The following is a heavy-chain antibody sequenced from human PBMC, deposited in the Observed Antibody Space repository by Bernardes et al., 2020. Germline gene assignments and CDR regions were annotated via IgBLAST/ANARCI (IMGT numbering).Heavy chain of an antibody. CDR1: GFTFSSYC. V-gene: IGHV3-7*01. D-gene: IGHD3-16*01. CDR2: IKQDGSEK. CDR3: ARWGRAPYGMDV. Sequence: GGSLRLSCAASGFTFSSYCLSWVRQAPGKGLEWVANIKQDGSEKYYVDSVKGRFTISRDNAKNSLYLQMNSLRAEDTAVYYCARWGRAPYGMDVWGQGTTVTVSS. J-gene: IGHJ6*02.